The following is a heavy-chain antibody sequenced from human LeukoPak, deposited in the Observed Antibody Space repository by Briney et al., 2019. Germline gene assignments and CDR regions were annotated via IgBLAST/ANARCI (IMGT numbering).Heavy chain of an antibody. CDR3: TASSSNDAFDI. CDR2: ISWNSGSI. V-gene: IGHV3-9*01. Sequence: PGGSLRLSCAASGFTFTSYWMTWGRQAPGKGLEWVSGISWNSGSIDYADSVKGRFTISRDNAKNSLYLQMNSLRAEDTALYYCTASSSNDAFDIWGQGTMVTVSS. J-gene: IGHJ3*02. CDR1: GFTFTSYW. D-gene: IGHD6-13*01.